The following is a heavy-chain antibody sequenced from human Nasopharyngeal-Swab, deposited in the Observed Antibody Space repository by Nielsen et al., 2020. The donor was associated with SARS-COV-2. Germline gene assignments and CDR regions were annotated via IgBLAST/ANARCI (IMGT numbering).Heavy chain of an antibody. CDR2: ITQGGSEQ. D-gene: IGHD2-21*02. CDR3: ARESVVTGMDDTTDI. V-gene: IGHV3-7*04. CDR1: GFPFRNYY. Sequence: GGSLRLSCAASGFPFRNYYMTWVRQPPGKGLEWVAHITQGGSEQFYVDSVKGRFTISRDDAKNSVYLQMNSLRAEDTAVYYCARESVVTGMDDTTDIWGQGTMVTVSS. J-gene: IGHJ3*02.